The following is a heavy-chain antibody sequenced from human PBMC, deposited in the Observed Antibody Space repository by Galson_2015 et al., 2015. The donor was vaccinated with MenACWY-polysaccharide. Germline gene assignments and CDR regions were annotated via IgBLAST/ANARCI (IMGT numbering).Heavy chain of an antibody. V-gene: IGHV3-7*01. CDR3: ARGRITIGP. Sequence: SLRLSCAASGFTVSGYWMPWVRQAPGKGLEWVANIKQDGSEKNYVDSVEGRFTISRDNAKNSLYLQMNSLRAEDTAVYYCARGRITIGPWGQGTLVTVSS. CDR2: IKQDGSEK. J-gene: IGHJ5*02. CDR1: GFTVSGYW. D-gene: IGHD3-10*01.